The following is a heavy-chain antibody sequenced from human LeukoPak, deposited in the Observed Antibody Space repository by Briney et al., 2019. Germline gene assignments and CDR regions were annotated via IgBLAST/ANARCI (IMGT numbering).Heavy chain of an antibody. D-gene: IGHD1-1*01. CDR2: IDYSGST. J-gene: IGHJ3*02. CDR1: GGSVSRGSHY. Sequence: PSETLSLICTVSGGSVSRGSHYWSWIRQPPGKGLEWLGYIDYSGSTNYNPSLKSRVTISLDTSKNQISVKLTSVTAADTAVYYCARGNSDFGTFWNDVVFDIWGQGTMVTVSS. CDR3: ARGNSDFGTFWNDVVFDI. V-gene: IGHV4-61*01.